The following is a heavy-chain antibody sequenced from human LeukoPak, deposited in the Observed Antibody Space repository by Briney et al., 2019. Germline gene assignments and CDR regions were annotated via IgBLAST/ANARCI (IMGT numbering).Heavy chain of an antibody. J-gene: IGHJ4*02. CDR3: ARSSNSGSYMAPFDY. Sequence: SETLSLTCTVSGGSISSYYWSWIRQPAGKGLEWIGRIYISGSTSYNPSLKSRVTMSVDTSNNQFSLKVSSLTAADTAVYYCARSSNSGSYMAPFDYWGQGTLVTVSS. CDR2: IYISGST. V-gene: IGHV4-4*07. D-gene: IGHD1-26*01. CDR1: GGSISSYY.